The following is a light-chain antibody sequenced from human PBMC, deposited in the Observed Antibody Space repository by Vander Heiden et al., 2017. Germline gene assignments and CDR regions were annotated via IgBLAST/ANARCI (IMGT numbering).Light chain of an antibody. J-gene: IGKJ5*01. CDR3: QQIDFLPIT. V-gene: IGKV1-33*01. CDR1: QDISKY. Sequence: DIQMTHSPSSLSASVGDRVTITCQASQDISKYLNWYQQKPGKAPKLLIYDASNLEPGVPSRFSGSGSGTDFTFTISSLQPEDIATYYCQQIDFLPITFGEGTRLEIK. CDR2: DAS.